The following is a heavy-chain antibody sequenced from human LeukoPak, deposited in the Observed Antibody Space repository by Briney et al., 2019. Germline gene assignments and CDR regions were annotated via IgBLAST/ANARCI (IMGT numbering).Heavy chain of an antibody. J-gene: IGHJ4*02. CDR3: AKVGGLLWFGEFHFDY. CDR2: IYSGGST. Sequence: GGSLRLSCAASGFTVSSNYMSWVRQAPGKGLEWVSVIYSGGSTYYADSVKGRFTISRDNSKNTLYLRMNSLRAEDTAVYYCAKVGGLLWFGEFHFDYWGQGTLVTVSS. D-gene: IGHD3-10*01. CDR1: GFTVSSNY. V-gene: IGHV3-66*02.